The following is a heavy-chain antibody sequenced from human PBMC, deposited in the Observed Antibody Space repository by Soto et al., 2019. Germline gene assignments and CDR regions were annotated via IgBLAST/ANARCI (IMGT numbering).Heavy chain of an antibody. J-gene: IGHJ4*02. V-gene: IGHV4-31*03. CDR3: AREGGIVGATAADY. CDR2: IYYSGST. Sequence: QVQLQESGPGLVKPSQTLSLTCTVSGGSISSGGYYWSWIRQHPGKGLEWIGYIYYSGSTYYNPSLKRRVTISVDPATNQFSLKLSSVTAADTAVYYCAREGGIVGATAADYWGQGTLGTVSS. CDR1: GGSISSGGYY. D-gene: IGHD1-26*01.